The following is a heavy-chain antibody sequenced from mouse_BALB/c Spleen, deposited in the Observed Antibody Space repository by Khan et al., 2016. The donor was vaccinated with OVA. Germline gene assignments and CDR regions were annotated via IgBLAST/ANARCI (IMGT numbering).Heavy chain of an antibody. CDR1: GYTFTSYW. J-gene: IGHJ2*01. V-gene: IGHV1-7*01. CDR3: ARDRIDY. Sequence: VQLQESGAELAKPGASVKMSCKASGYTFTSYWMHWIKQRPGQGLEWIGYINPTSGYTDYIQKFKDKATLTADKSSSTAYMQLSSLTSDDSAVYYCARDRIDYWGQGTALTVSS. CDR2: INPTSGYT.